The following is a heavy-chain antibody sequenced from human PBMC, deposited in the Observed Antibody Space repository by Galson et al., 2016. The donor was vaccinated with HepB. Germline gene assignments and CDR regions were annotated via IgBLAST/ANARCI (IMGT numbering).Heavy chain of an antibody. CDR3: ARDINDQAASPRGYYFYAMDV. J-gene: IGHJ6*02. V-gene: IGHV1-18*04. CDR2: ISAYNGHT. D-gene: IGHD2-15*01. CDR1: GYTFTHYG. Sequence: SVKVSCKASGYTFTHYGITWVRQAPGQGLEWMGWISAYNGHTNFAQKVQGRLIMTTDTSPSTAYMDLRSLRSDDTAVYYCARDINDQAASPRGYYFYAMDVWGQGTTVTVSS.